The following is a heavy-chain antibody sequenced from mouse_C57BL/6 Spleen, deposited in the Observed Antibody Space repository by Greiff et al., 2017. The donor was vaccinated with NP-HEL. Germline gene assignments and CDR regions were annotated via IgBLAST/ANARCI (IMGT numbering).Heavy chain of an antibody. CDR3: ASGLIIAMDY. V-gene: IGHV1-82*01. CDR1: GYAFSSSW. Sequence: QVQLKQSGPELVKPGASVKISCKASGYAFSSSWMNWVKQRPGKGLEWIGRIYPGDGDTNYNGKFKGKATLTADKSSSTAYMQLSSLTSEDSAVYFCASGLIIAMDYWGQGTSVTVSS. J-gene: IGHJ4*01. CDR2: IYPGDGDT.